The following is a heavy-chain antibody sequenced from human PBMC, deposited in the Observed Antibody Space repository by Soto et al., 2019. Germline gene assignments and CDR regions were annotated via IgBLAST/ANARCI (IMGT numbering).Heavy chain of an antibody. V-gene: IGHV1-3*01. J-gene: IGHJ4*02. CDR2: INVGKSNT. CDR3: ARDYAPDYYDSSGYVPMIDY. CDR1: GYTFSTYI. Sequence: ASVKVSCKTSGYTFSTYILYWMRQAPGQRLEWMGWINVGKSNTKYSEKFQDRVTMTRDTSTSTVYMELSSLRSEDTAVYYCARDYAPDYYDSSGYVPMIDYWGQGTLVPVSS. D-gene: IGHD3-22*01.